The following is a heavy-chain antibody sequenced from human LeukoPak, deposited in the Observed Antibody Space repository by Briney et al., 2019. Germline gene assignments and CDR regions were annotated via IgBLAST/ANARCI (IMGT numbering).Heavy chain of an antibody. D-gene: IGHD5-18*01. J-gene: IGHJ4*02. Sequence: ASVKVSCKASGYTFSSYHVHWVRQAPGQGLEWMGKVNPSDGSTTYAQNFQDRVIMTRDTSSSTVYMQLSSLRSEDTAVYYCARDSYGSDYWGQGTLVTVSS. V-gene: IGHV1-46*01. CDR2: VNPSDGST. CDR3: ARDSYGSDY. CDR1: GYTFSSYH.